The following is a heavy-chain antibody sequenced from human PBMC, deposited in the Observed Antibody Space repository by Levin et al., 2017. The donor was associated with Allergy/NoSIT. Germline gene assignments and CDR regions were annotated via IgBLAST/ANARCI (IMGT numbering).Heavy chain of an antibody. CDR3: ARQWNYSSEMFDY. V-gene: IGHV3-23*01. Sequence: LTGGSLRLSCAASGFTFNIYAVSWVRQAPGKGLEWVSAISDSGHLTYYTDSVKGRFTISRDNSKNKVYLEMNTLRAEDTALYYWARQWNYSSEMFDYWGQGTLVTVSS. CDR2: ISDSGHLT. D-gene: IGHD1-7*01. CDR1: GFTFNIYA. J-gene: IGHJ4*02.